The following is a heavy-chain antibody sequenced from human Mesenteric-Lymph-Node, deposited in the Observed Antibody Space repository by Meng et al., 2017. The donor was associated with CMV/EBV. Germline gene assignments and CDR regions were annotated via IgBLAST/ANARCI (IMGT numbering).Heavy chain of an antibody. CDR3: AGGGFDP. V-gene: IGHV3-53*03. Sequence: GGSLRLSCAASGFSVSSNDMSWVRQAPGKGLEWVSVIYSGGTTYYADSVKGRFTISRDNAKNSLYLQMNTLRAEDTAVYYCAGGGFDPWGQGTLVTVSS. CDR1: GFSVSSND. CDR2: IYSGGTT. J-gene: IGHJ5*02.